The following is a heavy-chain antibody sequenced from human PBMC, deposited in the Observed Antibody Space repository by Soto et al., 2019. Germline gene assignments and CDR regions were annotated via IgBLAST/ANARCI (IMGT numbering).Heavy chain of an antibody. J-gene: IGHJ6*02. D-gene: IGHD6-13*01. CDR3: ARVKAAAAGTRNYYYYGMDV. CDR2: TYYRSKWYN. Sequence: SQTLSLTCAISGDSVSSNSAAWNWIRQSPSRGLEWLGRTYYRSKWYNDYAVSVKSRITINPDTSKNQFSLQLNSVTPEDTAVYYCARVKAAAAGTRNYYYYGMDVWAQGITVTVSS. V-gene: IGHV6-1*01. CDR1: GDSVSSNSAA.